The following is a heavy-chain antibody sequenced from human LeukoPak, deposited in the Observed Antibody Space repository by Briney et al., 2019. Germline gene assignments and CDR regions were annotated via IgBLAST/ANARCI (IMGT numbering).Heavy chain of an antibody. D-gene: IGHD3-10*01. CDR2: ISGSGGST. Sequence: GGSLRLSCAASGFTFSSYAMSWVRQAPGKGLEGVSAISGSGGSTYYAESVKGRFTISRDNSKNTLYLQMNSLRAEDTAVYYCAKDRMVRGAYFDYWGQGTLVTVSS. J-gene: IGHJ4*02. V-gene: IGHV3-23*01. CDR3: AKDRMVRGAYFDY. CDR1: GFTFSSYA.